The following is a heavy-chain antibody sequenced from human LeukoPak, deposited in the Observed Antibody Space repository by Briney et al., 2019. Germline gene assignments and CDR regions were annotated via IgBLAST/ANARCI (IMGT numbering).Heavy chain of an antibody. Sequence: GGSLRLSCAASGFTFSGYTMNWVRQAPGKGPEWVSSISGSGITTNYADSVKGRFTISRDNAKNSLYLQMNSLRAEDTAVYYCASGIVGAFDYWGQGTLVTVSS. D-gene: IGHD1-26*01. CDR3: ASGIVGAFDY. J-gene: IGHJ4*02. V-gene: IGHV3-21*01. CDR1: GFTFSGYT. CDR2: ISGSGITT.